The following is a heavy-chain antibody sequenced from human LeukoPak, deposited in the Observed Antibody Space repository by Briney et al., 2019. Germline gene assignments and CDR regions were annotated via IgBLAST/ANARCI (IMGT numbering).Heavy chain of an antibody. CDR3: ARANGGNMWRGHYFDC. D-gene: IGHD4-23*01. V-gene: IGHV3-66*01. CDR1: GLTVSSNY. J-gene: IGHJ4*02. Sequence: GGSLRLSCAASGLTVSSNYMGWIRQAPGKGLEWLSVIYNGDMTYYADSVKGRFTISRDNSKNTLYLQMNNLRAEDTAVYYCARANGGNMWRGHYFDCWGQGTLVTVSS. CDR2: IYNGDMT.